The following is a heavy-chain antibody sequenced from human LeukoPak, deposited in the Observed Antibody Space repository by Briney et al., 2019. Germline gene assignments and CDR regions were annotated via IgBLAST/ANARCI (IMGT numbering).Heavy chain of an antibody. CDR2: MNPNSGNT. D-gene: IGHD5-12*01. CDR3: ARGWLRSDFDY. V-gene: IGHV1-8*01. J-gene: IGHJ4*02. Sequence: GASVKVSCKASGYTFTSYDINWVRQATGQGLEWMGWMNPNSGNTGYAQKFQGRVTMTRNTSISTAYMELSSPRYEDTAVYYCARGWLRSDFDYWGQGTLVTVSS. CDR1: GYTFTSYD.